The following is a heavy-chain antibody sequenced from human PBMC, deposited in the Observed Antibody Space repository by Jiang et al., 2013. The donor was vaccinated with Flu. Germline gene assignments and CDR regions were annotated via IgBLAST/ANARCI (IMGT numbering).Heavy chain of an antibody. J-gene: IGHJ1*01. CDR1: GYTFTSYG. CDR2: ISAYNGNT. V-gene: IGHV1-18*01. CDR3: ATDPKH. Sequence: SCKASGYTFTSYGISWVRQAPGQGLEWMGWISAYNGNTNYAQKFQGRVTMTEDTSTDTAYMELSSLRSEDTAVYYCATDPKHWGQGTLVTVSS.